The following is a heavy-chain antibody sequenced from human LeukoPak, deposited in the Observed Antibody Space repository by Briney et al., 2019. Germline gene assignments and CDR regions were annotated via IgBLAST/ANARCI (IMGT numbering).Heavy chain of an antibody. V-gene: IGHV3-30*18. CDR3: AKEGVLVPAAISAYFFDC. J-gene: IGHJ4*02. Sequence: PGGSLRLSCAASRFSFRSYDMHWVRQAPGKGLEWLAVSSYDESHTYYTDSVKGRFTISRDNSKNTLYLQMNSLRAEDTAVYYCAKEGVLVPAAISAYFFDCWGQGSLVTVSS. D-gene: IGHD2-2*01. CDR2: SSYDESHT. CDR1: RFSFRSYD.